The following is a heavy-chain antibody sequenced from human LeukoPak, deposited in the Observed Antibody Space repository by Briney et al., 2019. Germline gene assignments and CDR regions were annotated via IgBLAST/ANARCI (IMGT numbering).Heavy chain of an antibody. J-gene: IGHJ4*02. CDR1: GYTFTSYG. D-gene: IGHD3-22*01. V-gene: IGHV1-18*01. CDR3: ARDLGLGSGYYYVLDY. Sequence: ASVKVSCKASGYTFTSYGISWVRQAPGQGLEWMGWISAYNGNTNYAQKLQGRVTMTTDTSTSTAYMELRSLRSGDTAVYYCARDLGLGSGYYYVLDYWGQGTLVTVSS. CDR2: ISAYNGNT.